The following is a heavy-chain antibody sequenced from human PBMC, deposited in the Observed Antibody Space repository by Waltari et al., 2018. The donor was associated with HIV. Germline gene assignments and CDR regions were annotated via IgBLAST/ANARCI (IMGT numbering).Heavy chain of an antibody. CDR3: ARGKDCGGGTCDGYHYYGMDV. CDR1: ASTFPTSP. D-gene: IGHD2-15*01. Sequence: EVRLVESGGDCVHPGASPRLSCAAPASTFPTSPVPLLLLARVKGLVWVSRITPDGSDTRYADSVKGRFTISRDNAKNTVYLQVNSLRGEDTSVYYCARGKDCGGGTCDGYHYYGMDVWGQGTTVTVSS. V-gene: IGHV3-74*02. CDR2: ITPDGSDT. J-gene: IGHJ6*02.